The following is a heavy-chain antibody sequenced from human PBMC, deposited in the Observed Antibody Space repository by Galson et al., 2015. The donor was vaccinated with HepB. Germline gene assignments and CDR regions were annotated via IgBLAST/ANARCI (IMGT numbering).Heavy chain of an antibody. V-gene: IGHV1-46*01. CDR1: GYTFTTYF. CDR2: INPSGGST. D-gene: IGHD6-6*01. J-gene: IGHJ6*03. Sequence: SVKVSCKVSGYTFTTYFMHRVRQAPGQGLEWMGIINPSGGSTTYAHKFQGRVAMTRDTSTSTVYMELSSLRSEDTAVYYCARDSLMTEYSTYYYYFMDVWGKGTTVTVSS. CDR3: ARDSLMTEYSTYYYYFMDV.